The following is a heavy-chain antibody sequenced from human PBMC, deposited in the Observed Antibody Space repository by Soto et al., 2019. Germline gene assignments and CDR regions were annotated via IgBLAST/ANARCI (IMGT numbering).Heavy chain of an antibody. V-gene: IGHV1-69*13. J-gene: IGHJ6*02. CDR2: IIPIFGTA. CDR1: GGTFSSYA. CDR3: ARGITYYDFWSGYYKDYYYYYGMDV. D-gene: IGHD3-3*01. Sequence: SVKVSCKASGGTFSSYAISWVRQAPGQGLEWMGGIIPIFGTANYAQKFQGRVTITADESTSTAYMELSSLRSEDTAVHYCARGITYYDFWSGYYKDYYYYYGMDVRAQRTTVTVSS.